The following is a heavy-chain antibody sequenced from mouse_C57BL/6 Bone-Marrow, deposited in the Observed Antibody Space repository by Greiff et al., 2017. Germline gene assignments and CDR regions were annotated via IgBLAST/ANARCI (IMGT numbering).Heavy chain of an antibody. CDR2: INPNNGGT. J-gene: IGHJ4*01. CDR1: GYTFTDYN. D-gene: IGHD1-1*01. Sequence: VQLQQSGPELVKPGASVKIPCKASGYTFTDYNMDWVKQSHGKSLEWIGDINPNNGGTIYNQKFKGKATLTVDKSSSTAYMELRSLTSEDTAVYYWARSGGYYGYAMDYWGQGTSVTVSS. V-gene: IGHV1-18*01. CDR3: ARSGGYYGYAMDY.